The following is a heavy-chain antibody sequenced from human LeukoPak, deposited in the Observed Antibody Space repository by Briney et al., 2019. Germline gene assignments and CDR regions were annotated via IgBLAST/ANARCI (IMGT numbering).Heavy chain of an antibody. D-gene: IGHD5-24*01. V-gene: IGHV1-69*06. CDR3: ARRGRDGYNFFDY. J-gene: IGHJ4*02. CDR2: IIPIFGTA. CDR1: GGTFSSYA. Sequence: GASVKVSCTASGGTFSSYAISWVRQAPGQGLEWMGGIIPIFGTANYAQKFQGRVTITADKSTSTAYMELSSLRSEDTAVYYCARRGRDGYNFFDYRGQGTLVTVSS.